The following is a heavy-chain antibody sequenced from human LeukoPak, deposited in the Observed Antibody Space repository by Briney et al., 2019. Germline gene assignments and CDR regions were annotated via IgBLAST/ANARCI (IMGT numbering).Heavy chain of an antibody. CDR3: ARLLRDNWNYFVQ. V-gene: IGHV1-69*05. D-gene: IGHD1-20*01. J-gene: IGHJ4*02. CDR1: GGTFSSYA. CDR2: IIPIFGTA. Sequence: ASVKVSCKPSGGTFSSYAISWVRQAPGQGLEWMGGIIPIFGTANYAQKFQGRVTITTDESTSTAYMELSSLRSEDTAVYYCARLLRDNWNYFVQWGQGTLVTVSP.